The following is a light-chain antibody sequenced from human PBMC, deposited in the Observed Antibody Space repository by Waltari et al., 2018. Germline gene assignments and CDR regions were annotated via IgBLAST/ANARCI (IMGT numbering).Light chain of an antibody. CDR1: QSVGTH. CDR3: QQGNSWPWT. Sequence: EIVMTKSPATLSVSPGERATLSCRASQSVGTHLAWYQQRPGQAPRRLIYGASTRATGIPARFSGSGSGTDFILTISSLQSEDFAVYHCQQGNSWPWTFGQGTKVEIK. V-gene: IGKV3-15*01. J-gene: IGKJ1*01. CDR2: GAS.